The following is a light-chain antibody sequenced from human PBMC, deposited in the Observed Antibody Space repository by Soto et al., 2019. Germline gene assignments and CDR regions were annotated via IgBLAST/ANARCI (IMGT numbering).Light chain of an antibody. V-gene: IGLV2-14*03. CDR1: SSDIGYYNY. J-gene: IGLJ1*01. CDR2: DVV. CDR3: LSYTGTAMYV. Sequence: QSALTQPASVSGSPGQSITISCTGSSSDIGYYNYVSWYQHHPGKAPQLIIFDVVNRPSGVSNRFSGSKSGNTASLTIFGLRDDDEADYYCLSYTGTAMYVFGTGTMLTVL.